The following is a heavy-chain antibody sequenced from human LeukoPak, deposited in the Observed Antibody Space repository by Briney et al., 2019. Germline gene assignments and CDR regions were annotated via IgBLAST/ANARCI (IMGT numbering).Heavy chain of an antibody. J-gene: IGHJ1*01. CDR3: ANEVGSIVGAN. CDR2: VSGSGGST. V-gene: IGHV3-23*01. Sequence: PGGSLRLSCAASGFTFSSYAMSWVRQAPGKGLEWVSAVSGSGGSTYYADSVKGRFTISIDNSKNTLYLQMNSLRAEDTAVYYCANEVGSIVGANWGQGTLVTVSS. D-gene: IGHD1-26*01. CDR1: GFTFSSYA.